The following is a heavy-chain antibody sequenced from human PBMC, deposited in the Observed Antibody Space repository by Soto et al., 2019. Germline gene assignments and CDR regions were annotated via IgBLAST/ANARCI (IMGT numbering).Heavy chain of an antibody. V-gene: IGHV5-51*03. D-gene: IGHD3-22*01. CDR2: IYPGDSDT. J-gene: IGHJ6*02. Sequence: GASVKVSCKASGYTFTSYWIGWVRQMPGKGLEWMGIIYPGDSDTRYSPSFQGQVTISADKSISTAYLQWSSLKASDTAMYYCATADSSGYNGYYYGMDVWGQGTTVTV. CDR1: GYTFTSYW. CDR3: ATADSSGYNGYYYGMDV.